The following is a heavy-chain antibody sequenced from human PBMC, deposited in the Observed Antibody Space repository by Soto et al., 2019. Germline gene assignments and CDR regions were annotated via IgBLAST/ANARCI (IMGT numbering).Heavy chain of an antibody. CDR3: ARHPRDDYNYGGSGIFDY. CDR2: MYYSGSS. J-gene: IGHJ4*02. Sequence: LTCSVSGGSISSRTFWWAWIRQPPGKGLEWIGDMYYSGSSYSSPSLKSRVTLSVDTSKNQLSLKLNSVTAADTAVYYCARHPRDDYNYGGSGIFDYWGQGTLVTVSS. CDR1: GGSISSRTFW. V-gene: IGHV4-39*01. D-gene: IGHD4-4*01.